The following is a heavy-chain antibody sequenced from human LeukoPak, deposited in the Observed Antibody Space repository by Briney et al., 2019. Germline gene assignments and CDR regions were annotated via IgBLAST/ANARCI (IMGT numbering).Heavy chain of an antibody. D-gene: IGHD3-10*01. J-gene: IGHJ5*02. CDR2: INPNSGGT. CDR3: AREERYYGSEFDP. V-gene: IGHV1-2*02. CDR1: GYTFTGYY. Sequence: VASVKVSCKTSGYTFTGYYMHWVRQAPGQGLEWMGWINPNSGGTNYAQKLQGRVTMTRDTSISTAYMELSRLRSDDTAVYYCAREERYYGSEFDPWGQGTRVTVSS.